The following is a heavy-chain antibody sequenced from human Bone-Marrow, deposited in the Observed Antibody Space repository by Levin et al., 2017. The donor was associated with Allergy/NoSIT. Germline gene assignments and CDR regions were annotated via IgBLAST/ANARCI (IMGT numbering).Heavy chain of an antibody. CDR1: GFTFSSYG. V-gene: IGHV3-30*18. CDR2: ISYDGSNK. D-gene: IGHD1-26*01. J-gene: IGHJ4*02. CDR3: AKPFFASKTTGWELPLFDY. Sequence: GGSLRLSCAASGFTFSSYGMHWVRQAPGKGLEWVAVISYDGSNKYYADSVKGRFTISRDNSKNTLYLQMNSLRAEDTAVYYCAKPFFASKTTGWELPLFDYWGQGTLVTVSS.